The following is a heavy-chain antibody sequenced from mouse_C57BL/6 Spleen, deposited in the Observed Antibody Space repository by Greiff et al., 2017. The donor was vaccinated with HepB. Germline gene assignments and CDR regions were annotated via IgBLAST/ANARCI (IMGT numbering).Heavy chain of an antibody. V-gene: IGHV1-61*01. J-gene: IGHJ2*01. CDR2: IYPSDSET. D-gene: IGHD2-4*01. CDR3: AREGDYDYDGGFDY. Sequence: VQLQQPGAELVRPGSSVKLSCKASGYTFTSYWMDWVKQRPGQGLEWIGNIYPSDSETHYNQKFKDKATLTVDKSSSTAYMQLSSLTSEDSAVYYCAREGDYDYDGGFDYWGQGTTLTVSS. CDR1: GYTFTSYW.